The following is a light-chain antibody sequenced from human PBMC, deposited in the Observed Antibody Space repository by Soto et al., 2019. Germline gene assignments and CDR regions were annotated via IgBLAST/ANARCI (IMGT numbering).Light chain of an antibody. CDR1: SSDVGGYNY. CDR3: CSYTTSNTRQIV. Sequence: QSVLTRPASVSGSPGQSITISCTGTSSDVGGYNYVSWYQQHPAKAPKFMIYDVSNRPSGVSNRFSGSKSGNTASLTISGLQAEDEADYYCCSYTTSNTRQIVFGTGTKVTVL. J-gene: IGLJ1*01. CDR2: DVS. V-gene: IGLV2-14*01.